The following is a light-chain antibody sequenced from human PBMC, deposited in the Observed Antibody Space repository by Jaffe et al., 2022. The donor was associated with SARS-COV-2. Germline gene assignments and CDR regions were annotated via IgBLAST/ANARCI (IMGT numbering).Light chain of an antibody. V-gene: IGLV2-14*03. CDR2: DVS. CDR1: SIDIGAYNY. Sequence: QSALTQPASVSGSPGQSITISCTGTSIDIGAYNYVSWYQQHPGKAPKLMIYDVSNRPSGVSNRFSGSKSGNTASLTISGLQAEDEADYYCSSYTSTTPYVFGGGTKVTVL. J-gene: IGLJ1*01. CDR3: SSYTSTTPYV.